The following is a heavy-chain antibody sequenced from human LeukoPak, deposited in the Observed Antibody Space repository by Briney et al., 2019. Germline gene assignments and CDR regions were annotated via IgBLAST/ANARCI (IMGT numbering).Heavy chain of an antibody. D-gene: IGHD3-3*01. CDR2: INHSGST. CDR3: ARNFGVATFDY. CDR1: GGSLSGYY. J-gene: IGHJ4*02. V-gene: IGHV4-34*01. Sequence: KTPQTLSLTCAVYGGSLSGYYWSWIRQPPGKGLEWSGEINHSGSTTYNPALTSRVTISVDTSKSQFSLKLSSVAAADMAVYYCARNFGVATFDYWGQGTLVTVSS.